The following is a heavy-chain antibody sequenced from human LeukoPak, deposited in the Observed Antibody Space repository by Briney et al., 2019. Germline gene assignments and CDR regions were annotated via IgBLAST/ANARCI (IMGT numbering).Heavy chain of an antibody. CDR1: GFTFSSYS. CDR3: ARGRYYYDSSGYYAYMDV. CDR2: ISSSSSYI. J-gene: IGHJ6*03. V-gene: IGHV3-21*01. Sequence: GGSLRLSCAASGFTFSSYSMNWVRQAPGKGLEWVSSISSSSSYIYYVDSVKGRFTISRDNAKNSLYLRMNSLRAEDTAVYYCARGRYYYDSSGYYAYMDVWGKGTTVTVSS. D-gene: IGHD3-22*01.